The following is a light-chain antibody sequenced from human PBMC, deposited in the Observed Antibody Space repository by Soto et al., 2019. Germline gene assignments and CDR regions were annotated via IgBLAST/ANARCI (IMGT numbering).Light chain of an antibody. CDR1: QGVSRN. V-gene: IGKV3-15*01. CDR2: GAS. J-gene: IGKJ1*01. Sequence: ETVVTHAPATLSVSRGGGATLSCRATQGVSRNLSWYQKIPGQAPRLLIYGASTRPSGIPARFSGGGSGTEFTLTISSLQSEDFAVYYCQQYNNWPRTFGQGTKVDIK. CDR3: QQYNNWPRT.